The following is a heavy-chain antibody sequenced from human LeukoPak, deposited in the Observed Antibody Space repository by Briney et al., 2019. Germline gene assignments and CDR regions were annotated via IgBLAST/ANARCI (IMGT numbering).Heavy chain of an antibody. Sequence: PGGSLRLSCAASGFTFSSYGMSWVRQAPGKGLEWVADINEGGGGTFYVDSVKGRFTISRDNAKNTLYLQMNSLRAEDTAVYYCARVGNCGGDCYLVYWGQGNLVTVSS. V-gene: IGHV3-7*01. J-gene: IGHJ4*02. CDR2: INEGGGGT. CDR1: GFTFSSYG. CDR3: ARVGNCGGDCYLVY. D-gene: IGHD2-21*02.